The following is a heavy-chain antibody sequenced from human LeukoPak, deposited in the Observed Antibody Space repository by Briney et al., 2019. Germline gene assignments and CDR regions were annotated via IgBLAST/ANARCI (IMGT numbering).Heavy chain of an antibody. V-gene: IGHV3-9*01. CDR2: IGWNSGTI. CDR1: GFTFDDYA. CDR3: AKDRYSGSHSGYFDY. D-gene: IGHD1-26*01. Sequence: GGSLRLSCAASGFTFDDYAMHWVRQAPGKGLEWVSGIGWNSGTIGYADSVKGRFTISRDNAKNSLYLQMNSLRAEDTALYYCAKDRYSGSHSGYFDYWGQGTLVTVSS. J-gene: IGHJ4*02.